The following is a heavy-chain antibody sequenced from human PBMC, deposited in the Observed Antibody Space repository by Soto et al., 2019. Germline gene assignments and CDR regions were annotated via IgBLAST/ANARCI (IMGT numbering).Heavy chain of an antibody. J-gene: IGHJ6*03. CDR3: ASLIGGYSGYGGYYYYMDV. CDR2: IYDSGST. Sequence: SETLSLTCTVSGGSISSSSYYWGWIRQPPGKGLEWIGSIYDSGSTYYNPSLKSRVTISVDTSKNQFSLKLSPVTAADTAVYYCASLIGGYSGYGGYYYYMDVWGKGTTVTVSS. V-gene: IGHV4-39*01. D-gene: IGHD5-12*01. CDR1: GGSISSSSYY.